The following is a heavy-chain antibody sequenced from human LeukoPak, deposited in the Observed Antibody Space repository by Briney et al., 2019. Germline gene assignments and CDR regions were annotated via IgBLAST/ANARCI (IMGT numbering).Heavy chain of an antibody. CDR2: ISTYNGNT. V-gene: IGHV1-18*01. D-gene: IGHD3-9*01. CDR1: GDTFTSYG. Sequence: ASVKVSCKASGDTFTSYGLNWVRQAPGQGPEWMGWISTYNGNTNYAQKLQGRVTMTTDTSTSTAYMELRSLRSDDTAVYYCARDLDSAGPFDYWGQGTLVTVSS. J-gene: IGHJ4*02. CDR3: ARDLDSAGPFDY.